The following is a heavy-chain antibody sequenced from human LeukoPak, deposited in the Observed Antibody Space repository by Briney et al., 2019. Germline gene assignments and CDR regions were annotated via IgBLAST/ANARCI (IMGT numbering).Heavy chain of an antibody. V-gene: IGHV3-48*04. CDR2: ISRTTSTI. Sequence: GGSLRLSCAASGFTFSSYYMTWVRQAPGKGLEWISYISRTTSTIYYADSVRGRLTVSRDNAKNSLFLQMHSLRAEDTAVYYCARGSRYGDYDANYGMDVWGQGTTVTVSS. J-gene: IGHJ6*02. D-gene: IGHD4-17*01. CDR3: ARGSRYGDYDANYGMDV. CDR1: GFTFSSYY.